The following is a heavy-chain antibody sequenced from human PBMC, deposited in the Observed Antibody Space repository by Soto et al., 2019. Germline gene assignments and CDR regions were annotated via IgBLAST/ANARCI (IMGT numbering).Heavy chain of an antibody. CDR3: AKRAVVIYFDY. J-gene: IGHJ4*02. CDR2: ISGSGGST. D-gene: IGHD3-22*01. Sequence: EVQLLESGGGLVQPGGSLRLSCAVSGFTFSSYAMNWVRQAPGKGLEWVSVISGSGGSTYYADSVKGRFTISRDNSKNTLYLQMNSLRAVDTAVYYCAKRAVVIYFDYWGQGTLVTVSS. CDR1: GFTFSSYA. V-gene: IGHV3-23*01.